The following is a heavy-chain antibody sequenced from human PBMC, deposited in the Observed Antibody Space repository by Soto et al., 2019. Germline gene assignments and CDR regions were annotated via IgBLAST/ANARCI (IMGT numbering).Heavy chain of an antibody. V-gene: IGHV3-74*01. CDR1: GFTFSTHW. Sequence: GGSLRLSCAASGFTFSTHWMHWVRQAPGKGLVWVSRINPDGSDTAHADSVRGRFSTSRDNARNTLYLQMISLRAEDTAIYYFANDPPGIGVDDWGQGTPVSVSS. CDR2: INPDGSDT. J-gene: IGHJ4*02. CDR3: ANDPPGIGVDD. D-gene: IGHD3-3*01.